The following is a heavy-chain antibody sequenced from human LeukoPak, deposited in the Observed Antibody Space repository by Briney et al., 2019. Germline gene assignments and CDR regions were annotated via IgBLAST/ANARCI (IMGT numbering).Heavy chain of an antibody. CDR1: GGSISSGGYY. J-gene: IGHJ6*02. CDR3: ARAGPAAIPGEDGMDV. V-gene: IGHV4-61*08. Sequence: PSETLSLTCTVSGGSISSGGYYWSWIRQPPGKGLEWIGYIYYSGSTNYNPSLKSRVTISVDTSKNQFSLKLSSVTAADTAVYYCARAGPAAIPGEDGMDVWGQGTTVTVSS. D-gene: IGHD2-2*01. CDR2: IYYSGST.